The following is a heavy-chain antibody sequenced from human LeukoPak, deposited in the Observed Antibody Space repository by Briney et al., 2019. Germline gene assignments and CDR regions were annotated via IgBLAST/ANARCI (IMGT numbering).Heavy chain of an antibody. V-gene: IGHV3-30*04. CDR2: ISYDGSNK. Sequence: GGSLRLSCAASGFTFSSYAMHWVRQAPGQGLEWVAVISYDGSNKYYADSVKGRFTISRDNSKNTLYLQMNSLRAEDTAVYYCARGLGSPEDYWGQGTLVTVSS. CDR3: ARGLGSPEDY. D-gene: IGHD1-26*01. CDR1: GFTFSSYA. J-gene: IGHJ4*02.